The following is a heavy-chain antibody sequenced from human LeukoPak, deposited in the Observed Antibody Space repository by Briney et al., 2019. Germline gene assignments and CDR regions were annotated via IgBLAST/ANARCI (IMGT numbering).Heavy chain of an antibody. D-gene: IGHD1-1*01. CDR2: IYYTGST. V-gene: IGHV4-39*01. CDR3: ASLNWHYWYFDL. J-gene: IGHJ2*01. CDR1: GGSISSSSDY. Sequence: SETLSLTCTVSGGSISSSSDYWDWIRQPPGKVLEWIGSIYYTGSTYYNPSLKSRVTISVDTSKNQFSLKLSSVTAADTAVYYCASLNWHYWYFDLWGRGTLVTVSS.